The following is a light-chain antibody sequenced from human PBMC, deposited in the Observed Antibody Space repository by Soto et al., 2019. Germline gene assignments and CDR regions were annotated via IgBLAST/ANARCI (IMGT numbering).Light chain of an antibody. CDR2: GVY. Sequence: EMVLTQSPGTLSLSLGERATLSCRASQSLRTNSLAWYQQKPGQAPRLLISGVYSRAAGIPDRFSGSGSGTDFTLTISRLEPEDFAVYYCQQYNNWPTFGQGTKVEIK. CDR3: QQYNNWPT. J-gene: IGKJ1*01. V-gene: IGKV3-20*01. CDR1: QSLRTNS.